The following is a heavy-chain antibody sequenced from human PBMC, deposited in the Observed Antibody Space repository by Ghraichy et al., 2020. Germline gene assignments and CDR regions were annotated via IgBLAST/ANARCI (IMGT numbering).Heavy chain of an antibody. J-gene: IGHJ4*02. CDR2: ISSSSSYI. D-gene: IGHD1-1*01. CDR1: GFTFSSYS. V-gene: IGHV3-21*01. Sequence: LSLTCAASGFTFSSYSMNWVRQAPGKGLEWVSSISSSSSYIYYADSVKGRFTISRDNAKNSLYLQMNSLRAEDTAVYYCARGVNDVIDYWGQGTLVTVSS. CDR3: ARGVNDVIDY.